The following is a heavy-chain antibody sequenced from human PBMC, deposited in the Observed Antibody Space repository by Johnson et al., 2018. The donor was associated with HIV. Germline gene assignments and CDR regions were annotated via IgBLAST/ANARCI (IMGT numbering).Heavy chain of an antibody. D-gene: IGHD5-24*01. CDR3: ARACRDGYTCDVFDI. V-gene: IGHV3-66*01. J-gene: IGHJ3*02. CDR1: GFTVSSNY. CDR2: IFSGGST. Sequence: VQVLESGGGVVRPGGSLRLSCAASGFTVSSNYMTWVRQAPGKGLEWVSVIFSGGSTYYAASVKGRFTISRDNSKNTLYLQMNSLRAEDTAVYYCARACRDGYTCDVFDIWGQGTMVTVSS.